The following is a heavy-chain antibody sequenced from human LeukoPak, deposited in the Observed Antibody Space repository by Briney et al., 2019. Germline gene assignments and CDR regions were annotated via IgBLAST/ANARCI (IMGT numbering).Heavy chain of an antibody. CDR3: ARGQYYDFWSGYYTGPRHYYYMDV. V-gene: IGHV1-8*01. J-gene: IGHJ6*03. D-gene: IGHD3-3*01. Sequence: GASVKVSCKASGYTFTSYDINWVRQATGQGLEWMGWMNPNSGNTGYAQKFQGRVTITRNTSISTAYMELSSLRSEDTAVYYCARGQYYDFWSGYYTGPRHYYYMDVWGKGTTVTVSS. CDR1: GYTFTSYD. CDR2: MNPNSGNT.